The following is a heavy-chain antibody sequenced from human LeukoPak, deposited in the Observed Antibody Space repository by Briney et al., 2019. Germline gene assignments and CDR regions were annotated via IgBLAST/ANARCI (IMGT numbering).Heavy chain of an antibody. CDR2: IFPGDSDT. CDR3: ARQPGSGA. D-gene: IGHD1-14*01. CDR1: GYIFTSYW. J-gene: IGHJ5*02. Sequence: GESLKISCKASGYIFTSYWIAWVRPMPGKGLQWIGIIFPGDSDTRYSPSFQGQVTISADKSISTAYLQWSSLKASDTATYYCARQPGSGAWGQGTLVTVSP. V-gene: IGHV5-51*01.